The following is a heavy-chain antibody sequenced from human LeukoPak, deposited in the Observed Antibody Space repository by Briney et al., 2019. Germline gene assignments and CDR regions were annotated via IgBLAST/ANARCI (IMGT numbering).Heavy chain of an antibody. CDR2: IYYSGST. Sequence: PSETLSLTCTVSGGPISSYYWSWIRQPPGKGLEWIGYIYYSGSTNYNPSLKSRVTISVDTSKNQFSLKLSSVTAADTAVYYCARVGGAWGLGDYDYWGQGTLVTVSS. CDR1: GGPISSYY. V-gene: IGHV4-59*01. J-gene: IGHJ4*02. CDR3: ARVGGAWGLGDYDY. D-gene: IGHD3-16*01.